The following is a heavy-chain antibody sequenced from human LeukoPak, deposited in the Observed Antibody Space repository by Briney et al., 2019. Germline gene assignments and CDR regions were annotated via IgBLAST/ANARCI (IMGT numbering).Heavy chain of an antibody. J-gene: IGHJ5*02. D-gene: IGHD5-12*01. Sequence: GGSLRLSCAASGFTFSSYAMSWVRQAPGRGLEWVSAISGSGGSTYYADSVKGRFTISRDNSKNTLYLQMNSLRAEDTAVYYCAKDLGGYVMNWFDPWGQGTLVTVSS. V-gene: IGHV3-23*01. CDR2: ISGSGGST. CDR1: GFTFSSYA. CDR3: AKDLGGYVMNWFDP.